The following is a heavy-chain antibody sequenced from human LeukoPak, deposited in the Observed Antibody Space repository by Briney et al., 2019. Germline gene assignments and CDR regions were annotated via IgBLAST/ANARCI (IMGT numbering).Heavy chain of an antibody. CDR2: ISGSGGST. V-gene: IGHV3-23*01. CDR3: AKVGVENEDIVVVVAAGYSYGYGTFDY. Sequence: PGGSLRLSCAASGFTFSSYAMSWVRQAPGKGLEWVSAISGSGGSTYYADSVKGRFTISRDNSKNTLYLQMNSLRAEDTAVYYCAKVGVENEDIVVVVAAGYSYGYGTFDYWGQGTLVTVSS. J-gene: IGHJ4*02. D-gene: IGHD2-15*01. CDR1: GFTFSSYA.